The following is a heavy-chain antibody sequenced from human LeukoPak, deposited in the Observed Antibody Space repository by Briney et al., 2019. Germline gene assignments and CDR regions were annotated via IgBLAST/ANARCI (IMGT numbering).Heavy chain of an antibody. CDR3: ARGQIIVGASYYYYYMDV. J-gene: IGHJ6*03. Sequence: VASVKVSCTASGGTFSNYAISWARQAPGQGLEWMGGIIPIFHTAQYAQKFQGIVTITADESTSTGYMELSSLRSEDTAVYYCARGQIIVGASYYYYYMDVWGKGTTVTISS. CDR1: GGTFSNYA. V-gene: IGHV1-69*13. D-gene: IGHD1-26*01. CDR2: IIPIFHTA.